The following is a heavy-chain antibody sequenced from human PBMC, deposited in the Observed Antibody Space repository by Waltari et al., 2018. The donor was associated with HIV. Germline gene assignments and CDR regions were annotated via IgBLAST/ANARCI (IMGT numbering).Heavy chain of an antibody. CDR2: IKSKTEGWTT. V-gene: IGHV3-15*01. CDR1: GVSFSDVW. D-gene: IGHD3-22*01. Sequence: EVRLVEAGGGLVKPVGSLGLSCAASGVSFSDVWLNWARQAPGQGLEWVGQIKSKTEGWTTDYAAPVKGRFTISRDDSKNMLSLEMNSLNTDDTASYYCTVGKSSGYYWGQGTLVTVSS. CDR3: TVGKSSGYY. J-gene: IGHJ4*02.